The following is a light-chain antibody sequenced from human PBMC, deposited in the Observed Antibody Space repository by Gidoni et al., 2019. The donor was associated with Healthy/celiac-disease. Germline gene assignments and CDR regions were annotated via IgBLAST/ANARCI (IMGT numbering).Light chain of an antibody. Sequence: DIQMPQSPSSLSASVGDRVTITCRASQSISSYLHWYQQKPGKAPKLLIYAASSLQSGVPSRFSGSGSGTDFTLTISSLQPEDFATYYCQQSYSTSSSFGQGTKLEIK. CDR3: QQSYSTSSS. CDR1: QSISSY. CDR2: AAS. V-gene: IGKV1-39*01. J-gene: IGKJ2*03.